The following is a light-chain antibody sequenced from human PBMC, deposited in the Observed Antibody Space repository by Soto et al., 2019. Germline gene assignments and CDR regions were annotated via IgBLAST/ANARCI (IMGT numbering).Light chain of an antibody. CDR2: TAS. Sequence: PLRKCASLLSPCPRFRVTVSWLASQGINSYLAWYQQKPGKAPKLLIYTASTLQSGVPSRFSGSGSGTEFTLTITSLEPEDFAAYYCQQLYTYPLTFGGGTKVDIK. CDR3: QQLYTYPLT. J-gene: IGKJ4*01. V-gene: IGKV1-9*01. CDR1: QGINSY.